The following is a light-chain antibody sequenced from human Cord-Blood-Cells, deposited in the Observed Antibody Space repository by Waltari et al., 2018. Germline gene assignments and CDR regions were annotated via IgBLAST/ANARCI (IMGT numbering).Light chain of an antibody. CDR2: AAS. J-gene: IGKJ2*03. V-gene: IGKV1-39*01. CDR3: QQSYSTPYS. Sequence: DIQMTPSPSSLSASVGDRVTITCRASQSFSSYLNWYQQKPGKDPKLLIYAASSLQSGVPSRFSGSRSGTDFTLTISSLQPEDFATYYCQQSYSTPYSFGQGTKLEIK. CDR1: QSFSSY.